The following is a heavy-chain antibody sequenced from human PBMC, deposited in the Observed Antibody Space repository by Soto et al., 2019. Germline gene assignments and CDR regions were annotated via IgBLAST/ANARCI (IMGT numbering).Heavy chain of an antibody. Sequence: GASVKVSCKASGYTFTGYYMHWVRQAPGQGLEWMGWINPNSGGTNYAQKFQGWVTMTRDTSISTAYMELSRLRSDDTAVYYCARDIGALWFGELPLYYYGMDVWGQGTTVTVSS. CDR2: INPNSGGT. CDR1: GYTFTGYY. D-gene: IGHD3-10*01. CDR3: ARDIGALWFGELPLYYYGMDV. J-gene: IGHJ6*02. V-gene: IGHV1-2*04.